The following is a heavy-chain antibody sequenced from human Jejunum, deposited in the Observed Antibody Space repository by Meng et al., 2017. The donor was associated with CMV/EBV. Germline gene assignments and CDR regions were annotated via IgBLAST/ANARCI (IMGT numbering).Heavy chain of an antibody. J-gene: IGHJ4*02. V-gene: IGHV2-5*02. D-gene: IGHD1-1*01. CDR2: IYWDDDK. CDR1: FSLTSSPVG. Sequence: FSLTSSPVGVGWIRQPTGKALEWLAFIYWDDDKRYNPSLKNRLTITKDAPRNQVVLTMTNMDPADTATYHCVHRKDYSGNWNGESADFWGQGALVTVSS. CDR3: VHRKDYSGNWNGESADF.